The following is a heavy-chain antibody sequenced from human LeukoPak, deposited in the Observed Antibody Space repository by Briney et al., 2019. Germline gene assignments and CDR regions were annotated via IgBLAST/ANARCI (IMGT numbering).Heavy chain of an antibody. CDR2: IYYSGDT. V-gene: IGHV4-59*01. Sequence: SETLSLTCTVSGISISSNYWSWIRQPPGKGLEWIGYIYYSGDTNHNPALKIRVTISLDTSKNQFSLKLSSVTAADTAVYYCARQVYGSGSNPFDYWGQGTLVTVSS. J-gene: IGHJ4*02. CDR3: ARQVYGSGSNPFDY. D-gene: IGHD3-10*01. CDR1: GISISSNY.